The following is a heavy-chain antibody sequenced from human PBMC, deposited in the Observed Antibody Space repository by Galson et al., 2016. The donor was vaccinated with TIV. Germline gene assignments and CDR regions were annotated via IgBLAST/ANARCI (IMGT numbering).Heavy chain of an antibody. D-gene: IGHD3-3*01. CDR2: IYYSGST. CDR3: AGSTTYGVVYYLDV. V-gene: IGHV4-61*08. Sequence: ETLSLTCTVSGGSVSSGGYYWTWIRQPPGKGLEWIGYIYYSGSTDYNPSLESRVTISRDTSKNQYSLKLNSVTAADTAVYYCAGSTTYGVVYYLDVWRKGTTVTVSS. CDR1: GGSVSSGGYY. J-gene: IGHJ6*03.